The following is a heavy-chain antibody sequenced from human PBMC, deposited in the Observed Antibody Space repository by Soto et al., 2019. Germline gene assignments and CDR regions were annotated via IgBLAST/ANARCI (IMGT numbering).Heavy chain of an antibody. D-gene: IGHD2-2*01. CDR3: AKVRSTGKAPDY. J-gene: IGHJ4*02. Sequence: GGSLRLSCAASGFGFSYYDMQWVRQPPGKGLEWVALISYDAKKKFFADSVKGRFTVSRDNSKNTLYLQMNNLTPEDTAVYFCAKVRSTGKAPDYWGQGTLVTVSS. CDR1: GFGFSYYD. CDR2: ISYDAKKK. V-gene: IGHV3-30*18.